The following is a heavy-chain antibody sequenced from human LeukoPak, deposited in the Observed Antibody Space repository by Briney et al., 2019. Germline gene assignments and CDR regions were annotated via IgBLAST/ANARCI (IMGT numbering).Heavy chain of an antibody. CDR3: VRDYVWGTSEPDY. CDR2: IKSDGSET. V-gene: IGHV3-7*01. J-gene: IGHJ4*02. Sequence: GGSLRLSCAVSGFNFRSYWMTWVRQTPGKGLEWVANIKSDGSETYYLDSVKGRFTISRDNSRNSLYLHMSSLRAEDTAVYYCVRDYVWGTSEPDYWGQGILVTVSS. D-gene: IGHD3-16*01. CDR1: GFNFRSYW.